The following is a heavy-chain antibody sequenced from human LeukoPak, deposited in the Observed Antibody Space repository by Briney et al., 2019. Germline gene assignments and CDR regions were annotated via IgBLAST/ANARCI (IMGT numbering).Heavy chain of an antibody. Sequence: GGSLRLSCAASGFTFSSYGMHWVRQAPGKGLEWVAVISYDGSNKYYADSVKGRFTISRDNSKNTLYLQMNSLRAEDTAVYYCAKDGGSYYFDYWGQGTLVTVSS. CDR3: AKDGGSYYFDY. CDR1: GFTFSSYG. CDR2: ISYDGSNK. D-gene: IGHD1-26*01. J-gene: IGHJ4*02. V-gene: IGHV3-30*18.